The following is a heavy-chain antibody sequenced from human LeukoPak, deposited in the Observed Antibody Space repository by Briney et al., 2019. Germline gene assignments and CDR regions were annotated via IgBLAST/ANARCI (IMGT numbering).Heavy chain of an antibody. CDR2: INAGKGNT. CDR1: EYTFSSYS. CDR3: ARGSCSSTSCFMDV. V-gene: IGHV1-3*01. J-gene: IGHJ6*02. D-gene: IGHD2-2*01. Sequence: ASVNVSCTASEYTFSSYSIHWVRQAPGQRLEWMGWINAGKGNTKYSQKLQGRVTITGDTSASTAYMELSSLRSEDTAVYYCARGSCSSTSCFMDVWGQGTTVTVSS.